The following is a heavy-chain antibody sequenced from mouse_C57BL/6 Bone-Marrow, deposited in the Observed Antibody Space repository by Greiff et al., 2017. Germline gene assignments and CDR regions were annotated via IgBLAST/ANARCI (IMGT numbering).Heavy chain of an antibody. CDR1: EYEFPSHD. CDR2: INSDGGST. V-gene: IGHV5-2*01. CDR3: ARRGYYYGSSYSAMDY. Sequence: EVKVVESGGGLVQPGESLKLSCESNEYEFPSHDMSWVRKTPEKRLELVAAINSDGGSTYYPDTMERRFIISRDNTKKTLYLQMSSLRSEDTALYYCARRGYYYGSSYSAMDYWGQGTSVTVSS. D-gene: IGHD1-1*01. J-gene: IGHJ4*01.